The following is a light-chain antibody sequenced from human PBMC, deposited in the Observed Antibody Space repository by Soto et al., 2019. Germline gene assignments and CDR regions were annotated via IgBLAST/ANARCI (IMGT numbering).Light chain of an antibody. Sequence: QSVLTQPPSASGTPGQRVTISCSGSSSNIGSNIVNWYQHLPGTAPKLLIHSNNQRPSGVPDRFAGSKSGTSASLAISGLQSEDEADYYCTAWDDSLNGYVFXTGTKVTVL. V-gene: IGLV1-44*01. CDR1: SSNIGSNI. CDR3: TAWDDSLNGYV. J-gene: IGLJ1*01. CDR2: SNN.